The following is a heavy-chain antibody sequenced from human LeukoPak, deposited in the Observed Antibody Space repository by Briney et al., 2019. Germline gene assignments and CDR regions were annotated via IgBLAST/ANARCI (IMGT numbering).Heavy chain of an antibody. CDR2: LYDSGST. Sequence: TSETLSLTCTVSGGSISSSDYYWDWIRQPPGKGLEWIGNLYDSGSTYYNPSLQSRVTISVDTSSNQFSLKLSSVTAADTAVYYCARQREMATIIDYWGQGTLVTVSS. CDR1: GGSISSSDYY. D-gene: IGHD5-24*01. V-gene: IGHV4-39*01. CDR3: ARQREMATIIDY. J-gene: IGHJ4*02.